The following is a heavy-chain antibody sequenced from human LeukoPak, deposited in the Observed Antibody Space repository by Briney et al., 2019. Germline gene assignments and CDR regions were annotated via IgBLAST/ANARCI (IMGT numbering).Heavy chain of an antibody. CDR3: ARQSSSWYPTPNDNWFDP. CDR1: GGSITSSSNY. Sequence: SESLSLTCTVSGGSITSSSNYWDWIRQPPGKGLEWIGSISYSGTTYYNPSLKSRVTISVDTSKNQFSLKLSSVTAADTAVYYCARQSSSWYPTPNDNWFDPWGQGTLVTASS. D-gene: IGHD6-13*01. V-gene: IGHV4-39*01. CDR2: ISYSGTT. J-gene: IGHJ5*02.